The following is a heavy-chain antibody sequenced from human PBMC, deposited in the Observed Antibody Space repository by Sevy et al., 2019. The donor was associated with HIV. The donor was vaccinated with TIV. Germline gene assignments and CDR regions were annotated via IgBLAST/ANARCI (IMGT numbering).Heavy chain of an antibody. CDR2: IWADGRFE. J-gene: IGHJ4*02. CDR1: GFTFSNYA. D-gene: IGHD3-22*01. V-gene: IGHV3-33*01. Sequence: GGSLRLSCAATGFTFSNYAMHWVRQTPGKGLEWVAIIWADGRFENHGDSVKGRFTIYRDNSKNTLYLQMNNVRVEDTAVYYCARRGYYYDNAAYYALDSWGQGTLVTVSS. CDR3: ARRGYYYDNAAYYALDS.